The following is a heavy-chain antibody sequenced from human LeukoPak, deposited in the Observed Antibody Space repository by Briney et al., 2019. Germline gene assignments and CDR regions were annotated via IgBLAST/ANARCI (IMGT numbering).Heavy chain of an antibody. D-gene: IGHD6-25*01. J-gene: IGHJ4*02. Sequence: GGSLRLSCAASGFTFSGSAMHWVRQASGKGLEWVGRIRSKANSYATAYAASVKGRFTISRDDSKNTAYLQMNSLETEDTAVYYCTRLPLYSTGFDYWGQGTLVTVSS. CDR2: IRSKANSYAT. V-gene: IGHV3-73*01. CDR1: GFTFSGSA. CDR3: TRLPLYSTGFDY.